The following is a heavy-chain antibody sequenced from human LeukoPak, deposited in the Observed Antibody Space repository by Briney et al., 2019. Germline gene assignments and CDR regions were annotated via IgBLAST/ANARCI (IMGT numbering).Heavy chain of an antibody. CDR1: GGSFSGYY. J-gene: IGHJ4*02. CDR3: AREAFCGGDCYSGFDY. D-gene: IGHD2-21*02. V-gene: IGHV4-34*01. CDR2: INHSGST. Sequence: PSETLSLTCAVYGGSFSGYYWSWIRQPPGKGLEWIGEINHSGSTNYNPSLKSRVTISVDTSRNQFSLKLNSVTAADTAVYYCAREAFCGGDCYSGFDYWGQGTLVTVSS.